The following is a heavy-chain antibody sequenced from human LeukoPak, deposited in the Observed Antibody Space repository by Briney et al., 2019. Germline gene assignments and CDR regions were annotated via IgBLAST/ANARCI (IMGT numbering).Heavy chain of an antibody. CDR1: GYSISSGYY. CDR3: ARQWPTAFDY. Sequence: SETLSLTCTVSGYSISSGYYWGWIRQPPGKGLEWIGSIYHSGSTYYNPSLKSRVTISVNTSKNQFSLKLRSVTAADTAVYYCARQWPTAFDYWGQGTLVTVSS. J-gene: IGHJ4*02. V-gene: IGHV4-38-2*02. D-gene: IGHD6-19*01. CDR2: IYHSGST.